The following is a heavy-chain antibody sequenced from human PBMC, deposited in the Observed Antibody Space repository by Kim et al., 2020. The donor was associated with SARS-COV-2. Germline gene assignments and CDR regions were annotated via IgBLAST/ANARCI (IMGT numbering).Heavy chain of an antibody. CDR3: VKAGTPWELYY. J-gene: IGHJ4*02. D-gene: IGHD1-26*01. CDR1: GFIFSSYA. CDR2: IRSSGDAT. V-gene: IGHV3-64D*06. Sequence: GGSLRLSCSASGFIFSSYAMHWLRQAPGKGLEHVAAIRSSGDATLYADSVKGRFTIYRDNSQNALYLQMGSLRADDTAVYYCVKAGTPWELYYWCKGVLV.